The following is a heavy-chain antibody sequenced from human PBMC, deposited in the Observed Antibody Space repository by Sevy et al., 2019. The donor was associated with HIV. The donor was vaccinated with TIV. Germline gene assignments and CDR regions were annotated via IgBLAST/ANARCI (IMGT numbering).Heavy chain of an antibody. Sequence: SETLSLTCTVSGDSISSGNHWWSWIRQPAEKGLECIGRVYSSGRTMYNSSLKSRVTMSVDTSKNQFSLMVSSLIAADTAIYYCARDGIRRDYYHGMDVWDQGTTVTVSS. CDR2: VYSSGRT. CDR3: ARDGIRRDYYHGMDV. V-gene: IGHV4-61*02. J-gene: IGHJ6*02. D-gene: IGHD3-10*01. CDR1: GDSISSGNHW.